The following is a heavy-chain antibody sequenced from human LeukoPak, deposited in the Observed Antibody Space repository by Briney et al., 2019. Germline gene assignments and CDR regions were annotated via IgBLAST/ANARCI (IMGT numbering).Heavy chain of an antibody. CDR2: ISLNGGSR. CDR1: GFTFDEYG. J-gene: IGHJ1*01. CDR3: VRSITMFQH. D-gene: IGHD3-10*01. V-gene: IGHV3-20*04. Sequence: GGSLRLSCAASGFTFDEYGMSWVRQAPGKGLEWVSGISLNGGSRGYADSVEGRFTISRDNAKNSLYLQMNSLRVEDTALYYCVRSITMFQHWGQGTLVTVSS.